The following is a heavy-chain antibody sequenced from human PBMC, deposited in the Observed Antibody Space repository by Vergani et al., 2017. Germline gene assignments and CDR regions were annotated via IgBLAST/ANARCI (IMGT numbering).Heavy chain of an antibody. J-gene: IGHJ4*02. CDR1: GGSISSYY. Sequence: QVQLQESGPGLVKPSETLSLTCTVSGGSISSYYWSWIRQPPGKGLEWIGYIYYSGSTNYNPSLKSRVTISVDTSKNQFSLKLSSVTAADTAVYYCARLVGATRRFDYWGQGTLVTVSS. CDR2: IYYSGST. V-gene: IGHV4-59*01. CDR3: ARLVGATRRFDY. D-gene: IGHD1-26*01.